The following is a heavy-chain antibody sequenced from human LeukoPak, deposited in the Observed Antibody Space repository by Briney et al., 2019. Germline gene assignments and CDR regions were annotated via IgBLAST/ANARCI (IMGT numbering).Heavy chain of an antibody. CDR1: GFTFSSYA. V-gene: IGHV3-23*01. J-gene: IGHJ4*02. CDR3: AKERYSSSWYHKDY. Sequence: PGGSLRLSGAASGFTFSSYAMSWVRQAPGKGLEWVSAISGSGGSTYYADSVKGRFTISRDNSKNTLYLQMNSLRAEDTAVYYCAKERYSSSWYHKDYWGQGTLVTVSS. D-gene: IGHD6-13*01. CDR2: ISGSGGST.